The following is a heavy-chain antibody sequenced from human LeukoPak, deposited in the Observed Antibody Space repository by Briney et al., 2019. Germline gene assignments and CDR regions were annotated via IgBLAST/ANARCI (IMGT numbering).Heavy chain of an antibody. CDR3: ARDTYGDYPSHYYYYGMDV. Sequence: GASVKVSCKASGYTFTSYYMHWVRQAPGQGLEWMGWINPNSGGTNYAQKFQGWVTMTRDTSISTAYMELSRLRSDDTAVYYCARDTYGDYPSHYYYYGMDVWGQGTTVTVSS. CDR2: INPNSGGT. J-gene: IGHJ6*02. D-gene: IGHD4-17*01. CDR1: GYTFTSYY. V-gene: IGHV1-2*04.